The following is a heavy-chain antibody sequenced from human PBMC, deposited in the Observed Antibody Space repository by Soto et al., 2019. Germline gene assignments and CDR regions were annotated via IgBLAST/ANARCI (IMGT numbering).Heavy chain of an antibody. CDR2: ISGSGGST. CDR3: AKDPQQLVPAYYYYGMDV. D-gene: IGHD6-13*01. V-gene: IGHV3-23*01. J-gene: IGHJ6*02. Sequence: EVQLLESGGGLVQPGGSLRLSCAASGFTFSSYAMSWVRQAPGKGLEWVSAISGSGGSTYYADSVKGRFTISRDNSKNTLYLQMNSLRAEDTDVYYWAKDPQQLVPAYYYYGMDVWGQGTTVTVSS. CDR1: GFTFSSYA.